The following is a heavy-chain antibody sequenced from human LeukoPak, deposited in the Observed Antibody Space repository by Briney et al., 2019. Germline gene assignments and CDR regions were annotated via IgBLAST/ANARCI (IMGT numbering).Heavy chain of an antibody. CDR1: GGSISSYY. V-gene: IGHV4-59*01. CDR2: IYYSGST. D-gene: IGHD2-2*01. Sequence: PSETLSLTCTVSGGSISSYYWSWIRQPPGKGLEWIGYIYYSGSTNYNPSLKSRVTISVDTSKNQFSLKLSSVTAADTAVYYCARLYCSSTSCYYGMDVWGQGTTVTVSS. J-gene: IGHJ6*02. CDR3: ARLYCSSTSCYYGMDV.